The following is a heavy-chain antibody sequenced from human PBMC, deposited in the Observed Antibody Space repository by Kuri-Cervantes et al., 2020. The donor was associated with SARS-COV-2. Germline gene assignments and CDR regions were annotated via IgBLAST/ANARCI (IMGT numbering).Heavy chain of an antibody. D-gene: IGHD3-3*01. J-gene: IGHJ5*02. Sequence: KVSCKGSGYSFTSYWIGWVRQMPGKGLEWMGIIYPGDSDTRYSASFQGQVTISADKSISTAYLQWSSLKASDTAMYYCARWEIRFLGSWFDPWGQGTLVTVSS. CDR2: IYPGDSDT. CDR3: ARWEIRFLGSWFDP. CDR1: GYSFTSYW. V-gene: IGHV5-51*01.